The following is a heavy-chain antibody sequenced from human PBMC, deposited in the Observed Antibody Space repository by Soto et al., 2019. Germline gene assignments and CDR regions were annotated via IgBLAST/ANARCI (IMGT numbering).Heavy chain of an antibody. CDR1: GFTFSNYA. D-gene: IGHD3-22*01. V-gene: IGHV3-30-3*01. CDR3: ARGDAIDNHDRSVAY. Sequence: QVQLVESGGGVAQPGRSLRLSCAASGFTFSNYAFHWVRQAPGKGLEWVALISYDGSNKYYAGSVKGRFTISRDNSKNTVSLQMNSLRVDDAAVYFCARGDAIDNHDRSVAYWGRGTLVTVSS. J-gene: IGHJ4*01. CDR2: ISYDGSNK.